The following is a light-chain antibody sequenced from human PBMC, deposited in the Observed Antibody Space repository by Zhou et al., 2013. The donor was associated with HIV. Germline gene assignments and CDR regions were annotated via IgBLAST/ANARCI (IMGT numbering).Light chain of an antibody. CDR1: QDISSY. Sequence: IQLTQSPSSLSASVGDRVTITCRASQDISSYLAWYQQKPGKAPKLLIYAASTLQSGVPSRFSGSGSGTDFTLTISSLQPEDVATYYCQKYNSAPLTFGQGTKVEIK. J-gene: IGKJ1*01. CDR2: AAS. V-gene: IGKV1-9*01. CDR3: QKYNSAPLT.